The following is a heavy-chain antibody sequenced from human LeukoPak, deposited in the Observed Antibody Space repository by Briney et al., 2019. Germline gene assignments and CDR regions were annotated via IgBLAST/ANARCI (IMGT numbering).Heavy chain of an antibody. D-gene: IGHD4-17*01. J-gene: IGHJ5*02. CDR1: GFTFSSYE. V-gene: IGHV3-48*03. CDR2: ISSGGITI. CDR3: ASGVRYGDYGWFDP. Sequence: HPGGSLRLSCAASGFTFSSYEMNWVRQAPGKGLEWVSYISSGGITIYYADSVKGRFTISRDNAKNSLYLQMNSLRAEDTAVYYCASGVRYGDYGWFDPWGQGTLVTVSS.